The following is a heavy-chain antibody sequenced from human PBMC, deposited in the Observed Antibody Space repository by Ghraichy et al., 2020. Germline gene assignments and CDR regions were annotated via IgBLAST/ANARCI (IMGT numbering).Heavy chain of an antibody. D-gene: IGHD3-22*01. J-gene: IGHJ5*02. Sequence: SETLSLTCTVSGGSISSGGYYWSWIRQHPGKGLEWIGYIYYSGSTYYNPSLKSRVTISVDTSKNQFSLKLSSVTAADTAVYYCARGLGSGYVYWFDPWGQGTLVTVSS. V-gene: IGHV4-31*03. CDR1: GGSISSGGYY. CDR3: ARGLGSGYVYWFDP. CDR2: IYYSGST.